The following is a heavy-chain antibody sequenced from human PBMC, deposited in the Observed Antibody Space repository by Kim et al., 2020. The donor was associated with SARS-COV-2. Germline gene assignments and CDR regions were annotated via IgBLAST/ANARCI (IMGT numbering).Heavy chain of an antibody. CDR1: GFVFSDYG. CDR3: ARDGVATTAFFGNFDY. CDR2: IWRDGSEI. J-gene: IGHJ4*01. Sequence: GGSLRLSCAASGFVFSDYGMHWVRQAPGKGLDWVAVIWRDGSEIHYADSVKGRFTISRDNSKNTLSLQMNSLRAEDTAVYYCARDGVATTAFFGNFDYWG. D-gene: IGHD3-3*01. V-gene: IGHV3-33*01.